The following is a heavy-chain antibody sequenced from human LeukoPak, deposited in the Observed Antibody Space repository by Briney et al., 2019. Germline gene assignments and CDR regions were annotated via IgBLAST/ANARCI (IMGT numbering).Heavy chain of an antibody. CDR3: ARGIGYGNYFDY. J-gene: IGHJ4*02. V-gene: IGHV4-4*07. Sequence: SETLSLTCTVSGGSISSYYWSWIRQPAGKGLEWIGRIYTSGSTNYNPSLTSRVTMSVDTSKNQFSLKLSSVTAADTAVHYCARGIGYGNYFDYWGQGTLVTVSS. D-gene: IGHD1-1*01. CDR1: GGSISSYY. CDR2: IYTSGST.